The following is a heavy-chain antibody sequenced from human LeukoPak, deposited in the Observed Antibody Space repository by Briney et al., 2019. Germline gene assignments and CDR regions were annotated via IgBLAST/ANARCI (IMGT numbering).Heavy chain of an antibody. CDR2: ISYDGSDK. J-gene: IGHJ4*02. CDR1: GFTFSSYG. V-gene: IGHV3-30*18. D-gene: IGHD5-12*01. CDR3: AKEDSGYDFDY. Sequence: GGSLRLSCAASGFTFSSYGIHWVRQAPGKGLERVAIISYDGSDKYYADSVKGRFTISRDNSKNTLYLQMNSLRGEDTAVYYCAKEDSGYDFDYWGQGTLVTVSS.